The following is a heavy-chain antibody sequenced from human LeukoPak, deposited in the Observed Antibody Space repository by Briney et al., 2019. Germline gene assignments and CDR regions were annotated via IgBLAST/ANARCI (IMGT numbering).Heavy chain of an antibody. J-gene: IGHJ4*02. CDR1: SGSISTSNYY. V-gene: IGHV4-39*07. D-gene: IGHD4-17*01. CDR3: ARFRNFSRRLMTTVTPEYYFDY. CDR2: IFYSGST. Sequence: SETLSLTCTVSSGSISTSNYYWGWVRQPPGKAPEWIGNIFYSGSTYYSPSLKSRVTISLDTSKNQFSLKLSSVTAADTAVYYCARFRNFSRRLMTTVTPEYYFDYWGQGTLVTVSS.